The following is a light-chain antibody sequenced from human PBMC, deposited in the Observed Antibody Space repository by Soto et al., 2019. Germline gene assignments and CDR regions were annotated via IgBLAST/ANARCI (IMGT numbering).Light chain of an antibody. J-gene: IGLJ1*01. V-gene: IGLV2-14*01. CDR1: NRDVGSYNL. Sequence: QSALTQPASVSGSPGQSITISCTGTNRDVGSYNLVSWYQQRPGEAPKLIISEVRNRPSGVSNRFSGSKSGNTASLTISGLQAEDEADYYCSSYTSSSTRVFGTGTKLTVL. CDR2: EVR. CDR3: SSYTSSSTRV.